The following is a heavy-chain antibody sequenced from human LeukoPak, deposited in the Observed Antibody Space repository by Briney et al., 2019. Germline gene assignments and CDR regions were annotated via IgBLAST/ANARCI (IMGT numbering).Heavy chain of an antibody. Sequence: ASVKVSCKVSGYTLTELSMHWVRQAPGKGLEWMGGFDPEDGETIYAQKSQGRVTMTEDTSTDTAYMELSSLRSEDTAVYYCATVQGGSYDSWRDAFDIWGQGTMVTVSS. CDR1: GYTLTELS. CDR3: ATVQGGSYDSWRDAFDI. J-gene: IGHJ3*02. CDR2: FDPEDGET. D-gene: IGHD1-26*01. V-gene: IGHV1-24*01.